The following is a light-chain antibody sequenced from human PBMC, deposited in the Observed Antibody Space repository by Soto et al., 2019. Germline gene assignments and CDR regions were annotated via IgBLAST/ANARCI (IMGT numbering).Light chain of an antibody. V-gene: IGKV3-11*01. CDR1: QSVFSY. CDR2: DVS. Sequence: EIVLTQSPATLSLSPWERATLSCRASQSVFSYLAWYQQKPGQAPRLLIYDVSNRATGIPARFIGSGSGTDFTLTISSLEPEDFAVYYCQQRSNWPPFTFGPGTKVDLK. J-gene: IGKJ3*01. CDR3: QQRSNWPPFT.